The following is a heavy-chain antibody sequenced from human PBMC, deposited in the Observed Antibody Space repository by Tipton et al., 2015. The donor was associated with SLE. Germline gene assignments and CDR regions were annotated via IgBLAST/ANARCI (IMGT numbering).Heavy chain of an antibody. Sequence: TLSLTCTVSGGSISSYYWSWIRQPAGKGLEWIGRIYTSGSTNYTPSLKSRVTMSVDTSKNQFSLKLGSVTAADTAVYYCAKDRPGWTGGLRAFDSWGQGTLVTVSS. CDR3: AKDRPGWTGGLRAFDS. D-gene: IGHD5/OR15-5a*01. CDR2: IYTSGST. J-gene: IGHJ4*02. CDR1: GGSISSYY. V-gene: IGHV4-4*07.